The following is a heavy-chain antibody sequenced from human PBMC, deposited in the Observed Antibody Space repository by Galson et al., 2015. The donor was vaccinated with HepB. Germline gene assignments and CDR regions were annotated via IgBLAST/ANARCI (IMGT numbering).Heavy chain of an antibody. D-gene: IGHD1-26*01. Sequence: SLRLSCAASGFTFSSYSMNWVRQAPGKGLEWVSYISSSSSTIYYADSVKGRFTISRDNAKNSLYLQMNSLRDEDTAVYYCARDKPRGGWEVLGVGFDYWGQGTLVTVSS. CDR2: ISSSSSTI. J-gene: IGHJ4*02. V-gene: IGHV3-48*02. CDR1: GFTFSSYS. CDR3: ARDKPRGGWEVLGVGFDY.